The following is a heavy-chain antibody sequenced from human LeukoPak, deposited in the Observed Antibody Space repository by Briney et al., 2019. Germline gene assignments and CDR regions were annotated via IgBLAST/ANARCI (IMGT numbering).Heavy chain of an antibody. Sequence: PGGSLRLSCAASGFTFSSYGMHWVRQAPGKWLEWVAFIRYDGSNKYYADSVKGRFTISRDNSKNTLYLQMNSLIAEDTAVYYCAKDPTSNYYDFWSGYYEDYWGQGTLVTVSS. J-gene: IGHJ4*02. D-gene: IGHD3-3*01. CDR1: GFTFSSYG. CDR2: IRYDGSNK. V-gene: IGHV3-30*02. CDR3: AKDPTSNYYDFWSGYYEDY.